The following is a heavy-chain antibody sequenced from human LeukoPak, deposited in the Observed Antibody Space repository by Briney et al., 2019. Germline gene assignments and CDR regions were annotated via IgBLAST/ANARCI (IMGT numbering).Heavy chain of an antibody. CDR2: IFSGGST. CDR3: ATIAARRFDY. CDR1: GFTVSSNY. Sequence: PGGSLRLSCAASGFTVSSNYLSWVRQAPGKGLEWVSVIFSGGSTYYADSVKGRFTLSRDNSRNTLYLQMNSLRAEDTAVYYCATIAARRFDYWAREPWSPSPQ. J-gene: IGHJ4*02. D-gene: IGHD6-6*01. V-gene: IGHV3-66*01.